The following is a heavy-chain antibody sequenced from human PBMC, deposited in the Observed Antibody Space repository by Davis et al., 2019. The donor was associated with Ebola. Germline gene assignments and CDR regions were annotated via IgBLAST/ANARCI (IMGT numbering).Heavy chain of an antibody. CDR2: INAGNGNT. Sequence: AASVKVSCKASGYTFTSYAMHWVRQAPGQRLEWMGWINAGNGNTKYSQKFQGRVTITRDTSASTAYMELSSLRSEDTAVYYCARDSWDYSSHLDFWGQGTLVTVSS. D-gene: IGHD4-11*01. V-gene: IGHV1-3*01. J-gene: IGHJ4*02. CDR1: GYTFTSYA. CDR3: ARDSWDYSSHLDF.